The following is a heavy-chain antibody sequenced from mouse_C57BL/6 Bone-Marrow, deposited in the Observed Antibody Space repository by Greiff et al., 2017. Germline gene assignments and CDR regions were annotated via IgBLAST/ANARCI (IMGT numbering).Heavy chain of an antibody. CDR1: GYTFTSYW. CDR3: ARGNSKGGYAMDY. Sequence: QVQLQQPGAELVMPGASVKLSCKASGYTFTSYWMHWVKQRPGPGLEWIGEIDPSDSYTNYNQKFKGKSTLTVDKSSSTAYMQLSSLTSEDSAVYYCARGNSKGGYAMDYWGQGTSGTVAS. D-gene: IGHD2-5*01. J-gene: IGHJ4*01. V-gene: IGHV1-69*01. CDR2: IDPSDSYT.